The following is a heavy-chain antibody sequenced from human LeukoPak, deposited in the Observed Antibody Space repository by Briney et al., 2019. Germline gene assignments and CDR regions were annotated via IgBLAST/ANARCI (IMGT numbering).Heavy chain of an antibody. CDR1: AFTFRSNA. J-gene: IGHJ4*02. CDR2: ISGGGDRT. D-gene: IGHD3-22*01. V-gene: IGHV3-23*01. Sequence: PGGSLRLSCAASAFTFRSNAMSWVRQAPGKGLEWVSAISGGGDRTYYADSVKGRFTSSSGTSTKPLFLQINSRRAEAPVYYYCAKDSNRDYYDSSGYCQFDYWGQGTLVTVSS. CDR3: AKDSNRDYYDSSGYCQFDY.